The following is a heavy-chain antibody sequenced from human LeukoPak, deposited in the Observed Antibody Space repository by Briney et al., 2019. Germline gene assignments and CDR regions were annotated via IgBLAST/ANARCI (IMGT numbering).Heavy chain of an antibody. CDR1: GFNFNVYA. V-gene: IGHV3-23*01. J-gene: IGHJ4*02. CDR3: AKWGFSDRSGANFHS. CDR2: VTASARRT. Sequence: GGSLRLSCEASGFNFNVYAMHWVRQAPGKGLEWVSTVTASARRTYYADSVQGRFTISRDNSNNTLFLQVNSLRADDTAVYHCAKWGFSDRSGANFHSWGQGTLVTVSS. D-gene: IGHD3-22*01.